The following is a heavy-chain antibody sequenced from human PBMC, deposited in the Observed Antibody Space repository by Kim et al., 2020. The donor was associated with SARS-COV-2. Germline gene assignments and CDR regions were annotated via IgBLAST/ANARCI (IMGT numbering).Heavy chain of an antibody. CDR1: RFTFSSYW. Sequence: GGSLRLSCAASRFTFSSYWMHWVRQAPGMGLVWVSLIHSDGSSTSYADSVMGRFTISRDNAKNTLYLQMNSLRAEDTAVYYCARGGATVVTPGSNWYFDLWGGGTLVTFSS. CDR3: ARGGATVVTPGSNWYFDL. J-gene: IGHJ2*01. CDR2: IHSDGSST. D-gene: IGHD4-17*01. V-gene: IGHV3-74*01.